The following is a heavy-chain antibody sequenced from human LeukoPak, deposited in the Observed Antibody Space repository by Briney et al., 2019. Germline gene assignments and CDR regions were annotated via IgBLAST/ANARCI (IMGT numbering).Heavy chain of an antibody. CDR3: ARVSFGELLYAVDY. CDR1: GFTFSSYS. D-gene: IGHD3-10*01. V-gene: IGHV3-48*01. Sequence: PGGSLRLSCAASGFTFSSYSMNWVRQAPGKGLEWVSYISSSSSTIYYADSVKGRFTISRDNAKNSLYLQMNSLRAEDTAVYYCARVSFGELLYAVDYWGQGTLVTVSS. CDR2: ISSSSSTI. J-gene: IGHJ4*02.